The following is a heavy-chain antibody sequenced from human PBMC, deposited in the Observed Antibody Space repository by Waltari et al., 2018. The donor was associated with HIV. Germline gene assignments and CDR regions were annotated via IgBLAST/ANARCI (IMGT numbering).Heavy chain of an antibody. CDR3: ARDGQGPRGFDQ. J-gene: IGHJ4*02. CDR2: IWYDGSHE. V-gene: IGHV3-33*01. Sequence: QVQLLESGGGVVQPGRYLRLSCAASGFTFSSYGLHWVRQAPGKGLEWVALIWYDGSHEYYVDSVKGRFTISRDNSRKTLDLQMNSLRVEDTAVYYCARDGQGPRGFDQWGQGTLVTVAS. D-gene: IGHD3-10*01. CDR1: GFTFSSYG.